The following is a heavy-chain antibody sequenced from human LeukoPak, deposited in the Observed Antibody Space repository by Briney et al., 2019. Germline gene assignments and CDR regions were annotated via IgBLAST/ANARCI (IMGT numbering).Heavy chain of an antibody. CDR3: AKASVWTMVRVVSYFDE. J-gene: IGHJ4*02. CDR2: ISSSGSTI. V-gene: IGHV3-11*01. CDR1: GFTFSDYY. D-gene: IGHD3-10*01. Sequence: GGSLRLSCAASGFTFSDYYMSWIRQAPGKGLEWVSYISSSGSTIYYADSVKGRFTISRDNAKNSLYLQMHSLRAEDTAVYYCAKASVWTMVRVVSYFDEWGQGIQVTVSS.